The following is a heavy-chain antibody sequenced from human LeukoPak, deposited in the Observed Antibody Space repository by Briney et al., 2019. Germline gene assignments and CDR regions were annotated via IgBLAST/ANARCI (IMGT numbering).Heavy chain of an antibody. CDR2: SSSIGGRT. V-gene: IGHV3-23*01. D-gene: IGHD3-16*01. J-gene: IGHJ1*01. CDR1: GFTFSSHG. Sequence: GGTLRLSCAASGFTFSSHGMNWVRQAPGKGLEWVSGSSSIGGRTYYADSVKGRFTVTRDNSRNTLHLQMNSLRVEDTGVYYCAKDDAWGRFYHWGQGTLVTVSS. CDR3: AKDDAWGRFYH.